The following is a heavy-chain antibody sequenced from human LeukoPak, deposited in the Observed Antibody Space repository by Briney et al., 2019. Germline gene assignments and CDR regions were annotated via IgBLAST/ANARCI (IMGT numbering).Heavy chain of an antibody. D-gene: IGHD3-22*01. J-gene: IGHJ4*02. Sequence: GASVKVSCKASGYTFTSYGISWVRQAPGQGLEWMGWISAYNGNTNYAQKLQGRVTMTTDTSTSTAYMELRSLRSDDTAVYYCARVVEGWTYYYDSSGYYHFDYWGQGTLVTVSS. CDR1: GYTFTSYG. CDR2: ISAYNGNT. V-gene: IGHV1-18*01. CDR3: ARVVEGWTYYYDSSGYYHFDY.